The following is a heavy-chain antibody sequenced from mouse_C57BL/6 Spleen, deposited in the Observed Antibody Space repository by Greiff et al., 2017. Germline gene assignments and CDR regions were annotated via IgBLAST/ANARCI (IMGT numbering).Heavy chain of an antibody. Sequence: EVKLVESERGLVPPGSSMKLSCTAYGFTFSDYYMAWVRQVPEKGLEWVANINYDGSSTYYLDSLKSRFIISRDNAKNILYLQMSSLKSEDTATYDCARNQTAQATGLDYWGKGTTLTDSS. CDR2: INYDGSST. CDR3: ARNQTAQATGLDY. CDR1: GFTFSDYY. V-gene: IGHV5-16*01. D-gene: IGHD3-2*02. J-gene: IGHJ2*01.